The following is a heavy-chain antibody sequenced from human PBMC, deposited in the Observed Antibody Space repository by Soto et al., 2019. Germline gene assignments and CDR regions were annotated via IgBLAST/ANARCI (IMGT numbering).Heavy chain of an antibody. CDR3: ARVGGGYSGYDPYYYYGMDV. V-gene: IGHV3-30*03. D-gene: IGHD5-12*01. J-gene: IGHJ6*02. CDR2: ISYHGVDK. CDR1: GFTFSDYG. Sequence: GGSLRLSCVGSGFTFSDYGMHWVRQAPGEGLEWVSIISYHGVDKYYADSVKGRFTVSRDDSKNSLYLQMNSLRAEDTALYYCARVGGGYSGYDPYYYYGMDVWGQGTTVTVSS.